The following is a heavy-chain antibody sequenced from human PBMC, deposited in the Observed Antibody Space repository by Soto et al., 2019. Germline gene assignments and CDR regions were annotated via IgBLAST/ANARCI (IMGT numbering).Heavy chain of an antibody. J-gene: IGHJ5*02. V-gene: IGHV1-18*01. CDR1: GYTFTSYG. Sequence: ASVKVSCKASGYTFTSYGISWVRQAPGQGLEWMGWISAYNGNTNYAQKLQGRVTMTTDTSTSTAYMGLRSLRSDDTAVYYCARGKDILTGSYNWFDPWGQGTLVTVSS. CDR2: ISAYNGNT. D-gene: IGHD3-9*01. CDR3: ARGKDILTGSYNWFDP.